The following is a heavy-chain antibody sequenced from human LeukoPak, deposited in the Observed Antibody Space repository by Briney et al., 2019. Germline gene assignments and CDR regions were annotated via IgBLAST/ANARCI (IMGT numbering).Heavy chain of an antibody. CDR2: IYPGDSDT. D-gene: IGHD6-19*01. V-gene: IGHV5-51*01. J-gene: IGHJ4*02. CDR1: GYSFTTYW. CDR3: ARSAVSDSGFFDF. Sequence: GESLKISCQGSGYSFTTYWIGWVRQMPGKGLEWMAIIYPGDSDTRYSPSFQGQVTISADKSISTAYLQWSSLKASDTATYYCARSAVSDSGFFDFWGQGTLVTVSS.